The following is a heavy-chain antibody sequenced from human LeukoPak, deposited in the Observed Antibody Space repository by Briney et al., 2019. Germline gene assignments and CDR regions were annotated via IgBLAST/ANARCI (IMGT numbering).Heavy chain of an antibody. CDR1: GGSFSGYY. CDR3: ARLSRWFGQEKYYYYYYMDV. V-gene: IGHV4-34*01. CDR2: INHSGST. D-gene: IGHD3-10*01. J-gene: IGHJ6*03. Sequence: SETLSLTCAVYGGSFSGYYWSWIRQPPGKGLEWIGEINHSGSTNYNPSLKSRVTISVDTSKNQFSLKLSSVTAADTAVYYCARLSRWFGQEKYYYYYYMDVWGKGTTVTISS.